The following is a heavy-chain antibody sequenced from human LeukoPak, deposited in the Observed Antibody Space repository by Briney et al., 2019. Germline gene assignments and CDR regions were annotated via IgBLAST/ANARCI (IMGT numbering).Heavy chain of an antibody. V-gene: IGHV3-30-3*01. CDR3: ARELRGSSFVY. D-gene: IGHD3-16*01. Sequence: GRSLRLSCAASGFTFISYAMHWVRQAPGQGLEWVTLISYDGSNKYYADSVKGRFTISRDNSKNTLYLQMNSLRAEDTAVYYCARELRGSSFVYWGEGPLVSVSS. J-gene: IGHJ4*02. CDR1: GFTFISYA. CDR2: ISYDGSNK.